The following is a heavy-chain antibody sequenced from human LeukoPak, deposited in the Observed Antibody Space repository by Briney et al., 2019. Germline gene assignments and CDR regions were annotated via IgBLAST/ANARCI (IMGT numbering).Heavy chain of an antibody. J-gene: IGHJ4*02. CDR1: GYTFTGYY. CDR2: INPNSGGT. V-gene: IGHV1-2*02. CDR3: AIAGFSGPPGVFDY. Sequence: ASVKVSCKASGYTFTGYYMHWVRQAPGQGLEWMGWINPNSGGTNYAQKLQGRVTMTTDTSTSTAYMELRSLRSDDTAVYCCAIAGFSGPPGVFDYWGQGTLVAVSS. D-gene: IGHD6-19*01.